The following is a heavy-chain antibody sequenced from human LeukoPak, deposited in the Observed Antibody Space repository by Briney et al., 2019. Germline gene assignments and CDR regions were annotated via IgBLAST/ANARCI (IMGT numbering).Heavy chain of an antibody. D-gene: IGHD3-10*01. V-gene: IGHV3-20*04. CDR1: GFTFDDYG. CDR2: IIWSGGST. J-gene: IGHJ4*02. Sequence: CPGGSLRLSCAASGFTFDDYGMSWVRQAPGKGLEWVSGIIWSGGSTGYADSVKGRFTISRDNAKNSLYLQMNSLRAEDTALYYCARDDYGSGSWNDYWGQGTLVTVSS. CDR3: ARDDYGSGSWNDY.